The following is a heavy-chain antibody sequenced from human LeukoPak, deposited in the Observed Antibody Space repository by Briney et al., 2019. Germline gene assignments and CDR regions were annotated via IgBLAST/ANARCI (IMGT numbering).Heavy chain of an antibody. CDR1: GDSVSSNSAA. CDR2: TYYRSKWYN. Sequence: SQTLSLTCAISGDSVSSNSAARTWIRQSPSRGLEWLGRTYYRSKWYNDYAVSVQSRITINPDTSKNQFSLQLNSVTPEDTAVYYCTRGRVTTIANYYYYYIDVWGKGTTVTVSS. J-gene: IGHJ6*03. CDR3: TRGRVTTIANYYYYYIDV. D-gene: IGHD4-17*01. V-gene: IGHV6-1*01.